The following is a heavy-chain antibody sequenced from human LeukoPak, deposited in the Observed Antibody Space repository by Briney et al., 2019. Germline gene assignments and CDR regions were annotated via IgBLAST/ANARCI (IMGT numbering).Heavy chain of an antibody. CDR1: GFIFDDYA. J-gene: IGHJ4*02. CDR3: ARDTTAHADYYDSSGYVN. CDR2: ISWNSGSI. Sequence: PGGSLRLSCAASGFIFDDYAMHWVRQAPGKGLEWVSGISWNSGSIGYADSVKGRFTISRDNAKNSLYLQMNSLRAEDTAVYYCARDTTAHADYYDSSGYVNWGQGTLVTVSS. D-gene: IGHD3-22*01. V-gene: IGHV3-9*01.